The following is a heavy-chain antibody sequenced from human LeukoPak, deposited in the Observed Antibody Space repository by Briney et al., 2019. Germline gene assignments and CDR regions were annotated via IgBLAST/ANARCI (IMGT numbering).Heavy chain of an antibody. CDR3: ARDLRRYCTNGVCYQRWFDP. D-gene: IGHD2-8*01. CDR1: GFTLGSHA. V-gene: IGHV1-2*02. CDR2: INPNSGGT. J-gene: IGHJ5*02. Sequence: GGSLRLSCAASGFTLGSHAMHWVRQAPGQGLEWMGWINPNSGGTNYAQKFQGRVTMTRDTSISTAYMELSRLRSDDTAVYYCARDLRRYCTNGVCYQRWFDPWGQGTLVTVSS.